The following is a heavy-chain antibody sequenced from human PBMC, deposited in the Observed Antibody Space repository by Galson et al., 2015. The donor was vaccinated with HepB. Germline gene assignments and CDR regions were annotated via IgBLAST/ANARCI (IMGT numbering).Heavy chain of an antibody. D-gene: IGHD3-10*02. Sequence: SVTVSCKASGFTFTGYYIHWVRQAPGQGPEWMGWINPDSGGTNYAQKFQGRVTMTRDTSISTAYMVLNTLKSDDTAVYYCARDLTPGDVRGCWGQGTLVTVSS. CDR1: GFTFTGYY. CDR2: INPDSGGT. CDR3: ARDLTPGDVRGC. V-gene: IGHV1-2*02. J-gene: IGHJ4*02.